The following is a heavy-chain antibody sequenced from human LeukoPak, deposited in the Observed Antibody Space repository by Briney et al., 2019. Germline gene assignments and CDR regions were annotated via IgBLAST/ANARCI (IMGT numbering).Heavy chain of an antibody. D-gene: IGHD3-22*01. CDR2: IYYSGSI. J-gene: IGHJ4*02. V-gene: IGHV4-59*01. Sequence: SETLSLTCTVSGGSISSYYWSWIRQPPGKGLEWIGYIYYSGSINYNPSLKSRVTISVDTSKNQFSLKLSSVTAADTAVYYCARDLAHYDSSPPQWGQGTLVTVSS. CDR3: ARDLAHYDSSPPQ. CDR1: GGSISSYY.